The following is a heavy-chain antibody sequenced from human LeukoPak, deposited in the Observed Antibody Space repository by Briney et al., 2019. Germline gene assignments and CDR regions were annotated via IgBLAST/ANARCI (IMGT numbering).Heavy chain of an antibody. Sequence: GGSLRLSCAASGFTFSSYSMNWVRLAPGKGLEWVSYISSSSSTIYYADSVKGRFTISRDNAKNSLYLQMNSLRAEDTAVYYCAREGDYYDSSGYYHYADYWGQGTLVTVSS. D-gene: IGHD3-22*01. V-gene: IGHV3-48*01. J-gene: IGHJ4*02. CDR2: ISSSSSTI. CDR1: GFTFSSYS. CDR3: AREGDYYDSSGYYHYADY.